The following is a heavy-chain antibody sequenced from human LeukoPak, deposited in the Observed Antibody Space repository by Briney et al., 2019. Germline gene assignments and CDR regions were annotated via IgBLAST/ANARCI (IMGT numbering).Heavy chain of an antibody. CDR3: AKMKYQWLVRIYFDY. D-gene: IGHD6-19*01. CDR2: ISGSGGST. J-gene: IGHJ4*02. V-gene: IGHV3-23*01. CDR1: GFTFSSYA. Sequence: GGSLRLFCAASGFTFSSYAMSWVRQAPGKGREWVSSISGSGGSTYYEDSVKGRFTISRDNSKNTLYLQMNSLRAEDSAVYYCAKMKYQWLVRIYFDYWGQGTLVTVSS.